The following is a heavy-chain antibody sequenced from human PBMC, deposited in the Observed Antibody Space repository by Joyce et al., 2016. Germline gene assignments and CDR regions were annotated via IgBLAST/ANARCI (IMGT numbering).Heavy chain of an antibody. CDR3: VAGAGWLPDY. J-gene: IGHJ4*02. Sequence: EVQLVESGGGLIQPGGSLRLCCEASGLALSYYFMNWVRQAPGKGVVWRSVIGRDGSGIHYADSVKGRFSISRDDGRKSVYLQMNSLGDEDTARYYCVAGAGWLPDYWGQGTLVTVSS. V-gene: IGHV3-48*02. D-gene: IGHD6-19*01. CDR2: IGRDGSGI. CDR1: GLALSYYF.